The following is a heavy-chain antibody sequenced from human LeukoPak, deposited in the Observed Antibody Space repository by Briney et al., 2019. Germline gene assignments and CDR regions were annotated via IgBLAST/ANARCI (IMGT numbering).Heavy chain of an antibody. D-gene: IGHD6-19*01. J-gene: IGHJ4*02. CDR2: ISGSGGST. CDR3: AKTPASGWTCFDY. V-gene: IGHV3-23*01. Sequence: PGRSLRLSCAASGFTFSSYAMSWVRQAPGKGLEWVSAISGSGGSTYYADSVKGRFTISRDNSKNTLYLQMNSLRAEDTAVYYCAKTPASGWTCFDYWGQGTLVTVSS. CDR1: GFTFSSYA.